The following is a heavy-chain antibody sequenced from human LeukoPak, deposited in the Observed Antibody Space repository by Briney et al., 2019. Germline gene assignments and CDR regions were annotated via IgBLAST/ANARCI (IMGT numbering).Heavy chain of an antibody. CDR2: INHSGGT. V-gene: IGHV4-34*01. J-gene: IGHJ4*02. CDR3: ARDGIWFGELDY. Sequence: SETLSLTCAVYGGSFSGYYWSWIRQPPGKGLEWIGEINHSGGTNYNPSLKSRVTISVDTSKNQFSLKLSSVTAADTAVYYCARDGIWFGELDYWGQGTLVTVSS. D-gene: IGHD3-10*01. CDR1: GGSFSGYY.